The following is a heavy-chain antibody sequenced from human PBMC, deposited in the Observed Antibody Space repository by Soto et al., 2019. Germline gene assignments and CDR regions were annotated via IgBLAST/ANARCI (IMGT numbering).Heavy chain of an antibody. CDR3: ARKSSAWSSDY. CDR1: CYAISHGHY. Sequence: LSLTCALSCYAISHGHYWCWIRQTPGKGLEWIGSIYHSGSTNYNPSLRGRVTMSVDTSKNQFSLKLSPVTAADTAVYYCARKSSAWSSDYWGQGTMVTVSS. J-gene: IGHJ4*02. V-gene: IGHV4-38-2*01. D-gene: IGHD6-19*01. CDR2: IYHSGST.